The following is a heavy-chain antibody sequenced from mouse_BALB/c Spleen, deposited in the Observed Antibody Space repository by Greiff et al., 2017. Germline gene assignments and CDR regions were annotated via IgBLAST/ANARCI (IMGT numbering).Heavy chain of an antibody. V-gene: IGHV3-2*02. CDR3: GSEDCGIAFAY. J-gene: IGHJ3*01. D-gene: IGHD2-1*01. CDR1: GYSITSDYV. CDR2: ISYSGST. Sequence: VQLKESGPGLVKPCPSLSLTCTATGYSITSDYVWRWIRQFPGNKLEFMGYISYSGSTSYNPSLKSRISITRDTSTNQFFLQLTSVTTEDTATCYSGSEDCGIAFAYWGQGTLVTVSA.